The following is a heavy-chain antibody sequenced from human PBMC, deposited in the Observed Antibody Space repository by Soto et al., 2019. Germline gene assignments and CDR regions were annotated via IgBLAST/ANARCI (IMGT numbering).Heavy chain of an antibody. D-gene: IGHD2-2*01. CDR2: ISSSSTHI. CDR3: ATRYCSSTSCYVDY. CDR1: GFTFSSYS. Sequence: GGSLRLSCAASGFTFSSYSMNWVRQAPGKGLEWVSSISSSSTHIFYADSVKGRFTISRDNAKNSLYLQVNSLRAEDTAVYYCATRYCSSTSCYVDYWGQGTLVTVSS. V-gene: IGHV3-21*01. J-gene: IGHJ4*02.